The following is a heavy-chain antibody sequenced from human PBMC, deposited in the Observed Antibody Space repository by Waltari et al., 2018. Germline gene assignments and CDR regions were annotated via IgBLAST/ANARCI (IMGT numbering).Heavy chain of an antibody. J-gene: IGHJ4*02. Sequence: QVQLVESGGGVVQPGKSLRLPCAASGFSLSSYGMHWVGQAPGVGWKWVARIGLAGGDGFYADSGRSRLTISKNNTKNILYLHMDSLRVDNTAVYYCAKDAVGNTYLDQWGQGTLVTVSS. CDR3: AKDAVGNTYLDQ. CDR2: IGLAGGDG. CDR1: GFSLSSYG. D-gene: IGHD1-1*01. V-gene: IGHV3-33*06.